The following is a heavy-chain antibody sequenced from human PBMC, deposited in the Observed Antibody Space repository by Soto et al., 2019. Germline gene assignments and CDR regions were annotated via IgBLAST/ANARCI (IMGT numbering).Heavy chain of an antibody. V-gene: IGHV3-23*01. J-gene: IGHJ3*02. CDR2: ISGSGGST. CDR1: GFTFSSYA. CDR3: AKGGNGRRELAYCGCDCYSSAFDI. Sequence: GGSLRLSCAASGFTFSSYAMSWVRQAPGKGLEWVSAISGSGGSTYYADSVKGRFTISRANSKNTLYLQMNSLRAEDTDVYYCAKGGNGRRELAYCGCDCYSSAFDIWGQGTMVTVSS. D-gene: IGHD2-21*02.